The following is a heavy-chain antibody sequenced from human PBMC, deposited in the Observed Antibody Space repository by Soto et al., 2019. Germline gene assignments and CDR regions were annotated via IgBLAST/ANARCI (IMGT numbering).Heavy chain of an antibody. CDR1: GYTFTRYG. V-gene: IGHV1-18*01. CDR3: AMVDVYVTPSPQDV. Sequence: QVQLVQSGAEVKNPGASVKVSCKASGYTFTRYGIGWARQAPGQGLEWLGWINTYNGNTNYAQNVQGRVPQTTNTSTSTAYMELRSLRSNDTAIYYCAMVDVYVTPSPQDVWGQGTTVIVSS. J-gene: IGHJ6*02. CDR2: INTYNGNT. D-gene: IGHD3-16*01.